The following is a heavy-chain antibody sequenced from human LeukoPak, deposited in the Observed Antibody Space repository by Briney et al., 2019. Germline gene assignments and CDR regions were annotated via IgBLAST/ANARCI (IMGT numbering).Heavy chain of an antibody. D-gene: IGHD3-22*01. CDR3: AKTRYYYDSSGYYYAYYFDY. V-gene: IGHV3-23*01. CDR2: ISGSGGST. J-gene: IGHJ4*02. Sequence: GGSLRLSCAAPGFTFSSYAMSWVRQGPGKGLEWVSAISGSGGSTYYADSVKGRFTISRDNSKNTLYLQMNSLRAEDTAVYYCAKTRYYYDSSGYYYAYYFDYWGQGTLVTVSS. CDR1: GFTFSSYA.